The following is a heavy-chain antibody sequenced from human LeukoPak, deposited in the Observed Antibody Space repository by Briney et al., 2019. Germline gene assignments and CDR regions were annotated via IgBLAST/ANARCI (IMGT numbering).Heavy chain of an antibody. Sequence: ASVKVSCKASGYTFTSYDINWVRQATGQGLEWMGWMNPNSGNTGYAQKFQGRVTMTRNTSISTAYMELRSLRSDDTAVYYCASWGSSTDAFDIWGQGTMVTVSS. J-gene: IGHJ3*02. CDR3: ASWGSSTDAFDI. D-gene: IGHD2-2*01. CDR1: GYTFTSYD. CDR2: MNPNSGNT. V-gene: IGHV1-8*01.